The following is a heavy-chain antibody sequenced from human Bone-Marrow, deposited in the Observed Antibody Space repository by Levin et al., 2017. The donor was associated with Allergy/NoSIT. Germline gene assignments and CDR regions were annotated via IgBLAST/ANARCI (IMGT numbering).Heavy chain of an antibody. CDR1: GYPLSELS. V-gene: IGHV1-24*01. Sequence: GASVKVSCKVSGYPLSELSIHWVRQAPGKGLEWMGGFNPEDGETIYAQMLQGRVTVTEVTSTDTAYMDLRRLTSKDTAVYYCVTAREHVDYRRFDHWGQGSLVTVSS. D-gene: IGHD4-11*01. CDR3: VTAREHVDYRRFDH. J-gene: IGHJ4*02. CDR2: FNPEDGET.